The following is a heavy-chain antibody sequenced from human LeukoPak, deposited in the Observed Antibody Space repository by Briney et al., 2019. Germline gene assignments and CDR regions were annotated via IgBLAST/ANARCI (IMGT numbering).Heavy chain of an antibody. CDR2: ISYDGSNK. J-gene: IGHJ4*02. D-gene: IGHD3-10*01. CDR1: GFTFSTYG. V-gene: IGHV3-30*18. CDR3: AKDGPSGDPMYYFDY. Sequence: GGSLRLSCAASGFTFSTYGIHWVRQAPGKGLEWVAVISYDGSNKYYADSVKGRFTISRDNSKNTLYLQMNSLRAEDTAVYYCAKDGPSGDPMYYFDYWGQGTLVTVSS.